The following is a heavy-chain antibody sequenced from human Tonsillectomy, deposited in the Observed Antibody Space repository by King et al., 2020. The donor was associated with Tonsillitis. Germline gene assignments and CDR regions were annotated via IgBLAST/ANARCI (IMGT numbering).Heavy chain of an antibody. CDR2: INPNSGGT. J-gene: IGHJ6*02. V-gene: IGHV1-2*02. Sequence: QLVQSGAEVKKPGASVKVSCKASGYTFTGFYMHWVRQAPGQGLEWMGCINPNSGGTNYAQKFQGRVAMTRDTSISTVYMELSRLRSDDTAIYYCAREFVVVAATEYYYYYGMDVWGQGTTVTVSS. D-gene: IGHD2-15*01. CDR3: AREFVVVAATEYYYYYGMDV. CDR1: GYTFTGFY.